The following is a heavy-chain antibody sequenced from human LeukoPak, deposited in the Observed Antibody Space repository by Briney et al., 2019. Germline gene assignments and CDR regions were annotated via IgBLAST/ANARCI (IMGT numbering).Heavy chain of an antibody. CDR2: IWSDGTNR. D-gene: IGHD4-11*01. J-gene: IGHJ4*02. CDR1: GFTFSHFG. V-gene: IGHV3-33*06. CDR3: AKDAQRGFDYSNSLEY. Sequence: PGGSMRLSSAASGFTFSHFGFHWVRQAPGKGLEWVAVIWSDGTNRYYGDSVKGRFIIQRDDSQKTVYLQMNRLRAEDTAIYYCAKDAQRGFDYSNSLEYWGRGSLVTVSS.